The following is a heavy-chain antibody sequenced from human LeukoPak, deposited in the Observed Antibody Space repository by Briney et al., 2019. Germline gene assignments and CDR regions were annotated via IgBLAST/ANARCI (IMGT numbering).Heavy chain of an antibody. V-gene: IGHV1-2*02. Sequence: AASVTVSCKASGYTFTDYYMHWVRQAPGQGLEWMGWINPNSGGTKFEKKFQGRVTMTRDTSISTAYMELSRLTSDDTAVYYCARSRPSTAMVTTYFDYWGQGTLVTVSS. D-gene: IGHD5-18*01. J-gene: IGHJ4*02. CDR3: ARSRPSTAMVTTYFDY. CDR1: GYTFTDYY. CDR2: INPNSGGT.